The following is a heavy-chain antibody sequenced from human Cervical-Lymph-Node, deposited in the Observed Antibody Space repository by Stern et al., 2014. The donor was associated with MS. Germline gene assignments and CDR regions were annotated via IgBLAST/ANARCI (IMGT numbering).Heavy chain of an antibody. V-gene: IGHV1-18*01. D-gene: IGHD2-15*01. Sequence: HVQLVHSGAYVKKPVASVQVSCKASGYTFTSYCIRLVRQAPGQGLEWMGWISAYNGNTNYAQKLQGRVTMTTDTSTSTAYMELRSLRSDDTAVYYCARGLLGSENAFDIWGQGTMVTVSS. J-gene: IGHJ3*02. CDR1: GYTFTSYC. CDR3: ARGLLGSENAFDI. CDR2: ISAYNGNT.